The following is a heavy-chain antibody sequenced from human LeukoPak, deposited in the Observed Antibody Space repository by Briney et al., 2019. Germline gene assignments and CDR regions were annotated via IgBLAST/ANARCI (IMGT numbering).Heavy chain of an antibody. CDR2: INPNSGGT. D-gene: IGHD2-8*01. Sequence: ASVKVSCKASGNTFTGYYMHWVRQAPGQGLEWMGRINPNSGGTNYAQKFQGRVTMTRDTSISTAYMELSRLRSDDTAVYYCARCTNGTRGLFDYWGQGTLVTVSS. CDR3: ARCTNGTRGLFDY. J-gene: IGHJ4*02. CDR1: GNTFTGYY. V-gene: IGHV1-2*06.